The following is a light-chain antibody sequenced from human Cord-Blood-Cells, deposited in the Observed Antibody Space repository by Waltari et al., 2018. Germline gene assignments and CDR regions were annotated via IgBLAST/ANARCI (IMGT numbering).Light chain of an antibody. CDR2: DAS. Sequence: DIQMAQSPSPLSASVGDRVTIPCQASQDISNYLNWYQQKPGKAPKLLIYDASNLETGVPSRFSGSGSGTDFTFTISSLQPEDIATYYCQQYDNLFTFGPGTKVDIK. V-gene: IGKV1-33*01. J-gene: IGKJ3*01. CDR1: QDISNY. CDR3: QQYDNLFT.